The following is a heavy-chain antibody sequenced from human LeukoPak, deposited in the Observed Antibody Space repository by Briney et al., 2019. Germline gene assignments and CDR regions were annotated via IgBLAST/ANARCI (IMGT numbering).Heavy chain of an antibody. CDR3: AKGEYSSSSAYFDY. V-gene: IGHV3-23*01. CDR1: GFTFSSYA. Sequence: AGGSLRLSCAASGFTFSSYAMSWVRQAPGMGLEWVSAISGSGGSTYYADSVKGRFTISRDNSKNTLYLQMNSLRAEDTAVYYCAKGEYSSSSAYFDYWGQGTLVTVSS. CDR2: ISGSGGST. D-gene: IGHD6-6*01. J-gene: IGHJ4*02.